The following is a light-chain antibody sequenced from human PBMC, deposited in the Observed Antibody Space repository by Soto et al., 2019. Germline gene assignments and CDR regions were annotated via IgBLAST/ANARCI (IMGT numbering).Light chain of an antibody. CDR2: EVS. CDR1: SRDIGFYNY. J-gene: IGLJ1*01. CDR3: SSYTTRTTYV. V-gene: IGLV2-14*01. Sequence: QSVLTQPASVSGSPGQSLTISCTGTSRDIGFYNYVSWYQQYPGNAPKLIIFEVSNRPSGVSDRFSASKSGNTASLTISGLLPEDGADYYCSSYTTRTTYVFGSGTKLTVL.